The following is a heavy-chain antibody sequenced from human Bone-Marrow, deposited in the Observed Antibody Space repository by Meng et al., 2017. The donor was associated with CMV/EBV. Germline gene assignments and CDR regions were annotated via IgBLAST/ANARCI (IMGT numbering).Heavy chain of an antibody. CDR1: GFTLSNFE. J-gene: IGHJ4*02. D-gene: IGHD3-3*01. V-gene: IGHV3-48*03. CDR2: ISSCGDRT. CDR3: ARGFTTDY. Sequence: GESLKISCAASGFTLSNFEMHWVRQAPGKGLEWISYISSCGDRTLNAESVRGRFCTSRDNAKSSIYLEMESLRVEDTAIYYCARGFTTDYWGQGTLVTVSS.